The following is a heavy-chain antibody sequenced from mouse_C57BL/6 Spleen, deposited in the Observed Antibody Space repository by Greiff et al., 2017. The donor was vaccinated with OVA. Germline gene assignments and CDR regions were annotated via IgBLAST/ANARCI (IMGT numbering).Heavy chain of an antibody. V-gene: IGHV1-66*01. D-gene: IGHD1-1*01. CDR2: IYPGSGNT. J-gene: IGHJ2*01. CDR1: GYSFTSYY. CDR3: ARPYGSSYLGY. Sequence: QVHVKQSGPELVKPGASVKISCKASGYSFTSYYIHWVKQRPGQGLEWIGWIYPGSGNTKYNEKFKGKATLTADTSSSTAYMQLSSLTSEDSAVYYCARPYGSSYLGYWGQGTTLTVSS.